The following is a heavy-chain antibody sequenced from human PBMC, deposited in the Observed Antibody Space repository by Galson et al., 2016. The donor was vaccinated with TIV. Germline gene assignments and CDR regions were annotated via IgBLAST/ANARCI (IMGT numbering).Heavy chain of an antibody. Sequence: QSGAEVKKPGESLRISCKGSGYKFTNYWISWVRQMPGKGLEWMGKIDPSDSYINYSPSFQGHVTMSADKSISTAYLQWNSLKASDTAMYYCARRGGAGPHVDPWGQGTLGIVSS. CDR2: IDPSDSYI. CDR1: GYKFTNYW. V-gene: IGHV5-10-1*01. J-gene: IGHJ5*02. D-gene: IGHD3-16*01. CDR3: ARRGGAGPHVDP.